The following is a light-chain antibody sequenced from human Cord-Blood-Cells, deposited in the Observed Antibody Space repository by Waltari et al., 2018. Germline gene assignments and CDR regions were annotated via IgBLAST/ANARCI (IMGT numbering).Light chain of an antibody. J-gene: IGLJ2*01. CDR2: GKN. CDR1: SLRSYY. Sequence: QDPAVSVALGQTVRITCQGDSLRSYYASWYQQKPGQAPVLVIYGKNNRPSGIPDRFSGSSSGNTASLTITGAQAEDEADYYCNSRDSSGNHVVFGGGTKLTVL. CDR3: NSRDSSGNHVV. V-gene: IGLV3-19*01.